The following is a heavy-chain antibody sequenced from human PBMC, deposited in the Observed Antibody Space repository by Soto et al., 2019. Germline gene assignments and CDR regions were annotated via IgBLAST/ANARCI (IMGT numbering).Heavy chain of an antibody. V-gene: IGHV4-34*01. D-gene: IGHD1-26*01. J-gene: IGHJ6*02. Sequence: SETLSLTCAVYGGSFSGYYWSWIRQPPGKGLEWIGEISHSGSTNYNPSLKSRLTISVDTSKNRFSLKLSSATAADTAVYYCARGIRVAATFYGMDVWAQGTTVTVSS. CDR1: GGSFSGYY. CDR3: ARGIRVAATFYGMDV. CDR2: ISHSGST.